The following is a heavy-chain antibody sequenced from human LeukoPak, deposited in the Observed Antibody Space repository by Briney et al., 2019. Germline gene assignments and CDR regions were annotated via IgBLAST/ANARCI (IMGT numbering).Heavy chain of an antibody. CDR2: IYHSGST. CDR3: ARSPYTTVDY. D-gene: IGHD1-1*01. CDR1: GYSISSGYY. J-gene: IGHJ4*02. Sequence: PSETLSLTCTVSGYSISSGYYWGWIRQPPGKGLGWIGSIYHSGSTYYNPSLKSRVTISVDTSKNQFSLKLSSVTAADTAVYYCARSPYTTVDYWGQGTLVTVSS. V-gene: IGHV4-38-2*02.